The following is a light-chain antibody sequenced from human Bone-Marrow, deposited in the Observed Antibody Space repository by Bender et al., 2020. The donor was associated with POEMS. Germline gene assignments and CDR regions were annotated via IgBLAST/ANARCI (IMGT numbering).Light chain of an antibody. CDR3: SSYTSSSTYV. Sequence: QSALTQPASVSGSPGQSITISCTGTSSDVGLYNYVSWYQQHPDKAPKLLIYDVDSRPSGASNRFSGSKSGNTASLTISGLQAEDEADYYCSSYTSSSTYVFGTGTKVTVL. CDR1: SSDVGLYNY. V-gene: IGLV2-14*03. J-gene: IGLJ1*01. CDR2: DVD.